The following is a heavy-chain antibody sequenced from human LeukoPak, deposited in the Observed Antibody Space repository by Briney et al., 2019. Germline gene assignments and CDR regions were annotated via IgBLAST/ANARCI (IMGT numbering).Heavy chain of an antibody. D-gene: IGHD3-10*01. CDR3: AREHPGGAFDI. J-gene: IGHJ3*02. V-gene: IGHV1-46*01. CDR1: GYVLTSYF. Sequence: ASVKVSCKASGYVLTSYFLHWVRQAPGQGLEWMVMISPSDGNTNYAQKFQGRVTMTRDTSTSTVYMELSSLRSEDTATYFCAREHPGGAFDIWGQGTMVTVSS. CDR2: ISPSDGNT.